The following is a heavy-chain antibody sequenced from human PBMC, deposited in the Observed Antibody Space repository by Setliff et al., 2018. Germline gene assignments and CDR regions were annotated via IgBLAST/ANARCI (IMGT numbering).Heavy chain of an antibody. CDR3: ARPTRETGYCSGGSCYSGGDFDY. V-gene: IGHV4-39*01. Sequence: PSETLSLTCTVSGGSISSSSYYWGWIRQPPGKGLEWIGSIYYSGSTYCNPSLKSRVTISVDTSKNQFSLKLSSVTAADTAVYYCARPTRETGYCSGGSCYSGGDFDYWGQGTLVTVSS. J-gene: IGHJ4*02. CDR2: IYYSGST. D-gene: IGHD2-15*01. CDR1: GGSISSSSYY.